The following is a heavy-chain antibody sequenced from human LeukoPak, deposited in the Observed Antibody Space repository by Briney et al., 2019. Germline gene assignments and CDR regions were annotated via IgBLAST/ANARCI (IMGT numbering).Heavy chain of an antibody. CDR2: THTSGST. CDR3: AREGGPYRPLDY. V-gene: IGHV4-4*07. J-gene: IGHJ4*02. CDR1: GGSISNYY. Sequence: SETLSLTCTVSGGSISNYYWSWIRQPAGKGLEWIGRTHTSGSTNYNPSLKSRLTMSVDTSKNQFSLKLTSVTAADTAVYYCAREGGPYRPLDYSGQGTLVTVAS.